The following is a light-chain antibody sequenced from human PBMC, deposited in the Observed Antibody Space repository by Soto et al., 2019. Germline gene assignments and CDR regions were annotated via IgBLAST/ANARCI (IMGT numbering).Light chain of an antibody. Sequence: QSALTQPPTASGSPGMSVTLSCSGTDNDVGRYDYVSWYQQHPGKAPKILIYEVSKRPSGVPDRFSASKSGNTASLTVSGLQGEDEADYYCMSYVGGNSVAFGGGTKVTVL. V-gene: IGLV2-8*01. J-gene: IGLJ2*01. CDR3: MSYVGGNSVA. CDR2: EVS. CDR1: DNDVGRYDY.